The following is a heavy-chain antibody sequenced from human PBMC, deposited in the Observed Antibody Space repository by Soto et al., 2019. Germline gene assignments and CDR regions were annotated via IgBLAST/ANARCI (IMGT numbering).Heavy chain of an antibody. D-gene: IGHD2-21*02. J-gene: IGHJ4*02. CDR2: ISGSGGST. V-gene: IGHV3-23*01. CDR1: GFTFSSYA. CDR3: AKAPYCGGDCYSPYYFDY. Sequence: PGGSLRLSCAASGFTFSSYAMSWVRQAPGKGLEWVSAISGSGGSTYYADSVKGRFTISRDNSKNTLYLQMNSLRAEDTAVYYCAKAPYCGGDCYSPYYFDYWGQGTLVTVS.